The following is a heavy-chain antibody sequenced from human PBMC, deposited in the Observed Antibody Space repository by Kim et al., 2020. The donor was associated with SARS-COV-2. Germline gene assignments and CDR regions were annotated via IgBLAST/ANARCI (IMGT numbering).Heavy chain of an antibody. D-gene: IGHD2-15*01. V-gene: IGHV3-23*01. Sequence: DSLKGRFTISRDNSKNTLYLQMNSLRAEDTGVYYCAKFLSTVVTRGPFDYWGQGTLVTVSS. J-gene: IGHJ4*02. CDR3: AKFLSTVVTRGPFDY.